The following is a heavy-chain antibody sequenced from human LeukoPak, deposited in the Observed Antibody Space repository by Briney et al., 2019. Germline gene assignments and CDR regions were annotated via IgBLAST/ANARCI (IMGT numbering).Heavy chain of an antibody. J-gene: IGHJ4*02. Sequence: QSGGSLRLSCAAPGFTFSNYGMGWVRQAPGKGLEWVSVISVSGGTTYYADSVKGRFTISRDNSKNTLYLQMNSLRAEDTAVYYCAKSKFPSGVYYVDSWGQGTLVTVSS. CDR1: GFTFSNYG. V-gene: IGHV3-23*01. CDR2: ISVSGGTT. D-gene: IGHD7-27*01. CDR3: AKSKFPSGVYYVDS.